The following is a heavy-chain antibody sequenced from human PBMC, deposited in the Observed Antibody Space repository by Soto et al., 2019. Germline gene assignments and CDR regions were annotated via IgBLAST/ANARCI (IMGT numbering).Heavy chain of an antibody. CDR1: GGTFSSYA. CDR3: ARDRSQNIVATSYYFDY. V-gene: IGHV1-69*12. Sequence: QVQLVQSGAEVKKPGSSVKVSCKASGGTFSSYAISWVRQAPGQGLEWMGGIIPIFGTANYAQKFQGRVTITADESTSTAYMELSSLRSEDTAVYYCARDRSQNIVATSYYFDYWGQGTLVTVSS. J-gene: IGHJ4*02. D-gene: IGHD5-12*01. CDR2: IIPIFGTA.